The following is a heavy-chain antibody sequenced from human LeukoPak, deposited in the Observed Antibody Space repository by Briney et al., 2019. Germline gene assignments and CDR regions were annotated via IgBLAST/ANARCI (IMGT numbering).Heavy chain of an antibody. CDR2: IFSSGST. CDR1: GGSISSGGYY. V-gene: IGHV4-31*03. CDR3: ARSTGPSLTFDQ. Sequence: SETLSLTCTLSGGSISSGGYYWNWIRQHPGMGLEWIGCIFSSGSTYYNPSLKSRFTISVDTSKNQFSLKLSSVTAADTAVYYCARSTGPSLTFDQWGQGTLVIVSS. J-gene: IGHJ4*02. D-gene: IGHD2-8*02.